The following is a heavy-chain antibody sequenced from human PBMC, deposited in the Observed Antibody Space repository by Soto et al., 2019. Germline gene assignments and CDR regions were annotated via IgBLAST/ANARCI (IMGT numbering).Heavy chain of an antibody. V-gene: IGHV3-30-3*01. CDR3: ARDDSSGQGVDY. Sequence: GWSLRLSCAASGFTFSSYAMHWVRQAPGKGLEWVAVISYDGSNKYYADSVKGRFTISRDNSKNTLYLQMNSLRAEDTAVYYCARDDSSGQGVDYWGQGTLVTVSS. CDR1: GFTFSSYA. J-gene: IGHJ4*02. CDR2: ISYDGSNK. D-gene: IGHD3-22*01.